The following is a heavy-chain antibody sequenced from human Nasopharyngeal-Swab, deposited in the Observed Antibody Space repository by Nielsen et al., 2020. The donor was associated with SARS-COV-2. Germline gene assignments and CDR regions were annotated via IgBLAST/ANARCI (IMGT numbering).Heavy chain of an antibody. CDR2: ISSSGSTI. D-gene: IGHD3-3*01. J-gene: IGHJ6*02. V-gene: IGHV3-48*03. Sequence: WIRQPPGKGLEWVSYISSSGSTIYYADSVKGRFTISRDNAKNSLYLQMNSLRAEDTAVYYCARFPGDAPRVPMNNFWSGYYYYYYYGMDVWGQGTTVTVSS. CDR3: ARFPGDAPRVPMNNFWSGYYYYYYYGMDV.